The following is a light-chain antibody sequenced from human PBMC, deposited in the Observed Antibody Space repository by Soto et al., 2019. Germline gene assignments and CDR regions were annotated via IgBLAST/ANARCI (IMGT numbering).Light chain of an antibody. CDR1: QGISSY. CDR3: QQYYSYPPKT. J-gene: IGKJ1*01. CDR2: AAS. V-gene: IGKV1-8*01. Sequence: AIQMTQSPSSLSASVGDRVTITCRASQGISSYLAWYQQKPGKAPKLLIYAASTLQSGVPSRFSGSGSGTDFTLTISCLQSEDFATYYCQQYYSYPPKTFGQGTKVDIK.